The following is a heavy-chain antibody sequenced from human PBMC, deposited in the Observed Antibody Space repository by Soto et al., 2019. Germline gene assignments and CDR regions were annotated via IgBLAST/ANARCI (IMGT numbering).Heavy chain of an antibody. Sequence: QVQLQESGPGLVKPSETLSLTCTVSGGSISSYYWSWIRQPAGKGLEWIGRIYTSGSTNYNPSLKSRVTMSVDTSKNQFSLKLSSVTAADTAVYYCARAVRYYDSSGYYSSSPFDYWGQGTLVTVSS. CDR1: GGSISSYY. V-gene: IGHV4-4*07. CDR2: IYTSGST. D-gene: IGHD3-22*01. J-gene: IGHJ4*02. CDR3: ARAVRYYDSSGYYSSSPFDY.